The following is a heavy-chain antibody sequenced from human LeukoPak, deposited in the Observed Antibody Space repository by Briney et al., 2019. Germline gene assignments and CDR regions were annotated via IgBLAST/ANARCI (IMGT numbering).Heavy chain of an antibody. J-gene: IGHJ4*02. CDR3: AKPGGDFWSGSYFDY. CDR2: ISYDGSNK. CDR1: GFTFSSYA. Sequence: GRSLSLSCAASGFTFSSYAMHWVRQAPGKGLEWVAVISYDGSNKYYADSVKGRFTISRDNSKNTLYLQMNSLRAEDTAVYYCAKPGGDFWSGSYFDYWGQGTLVTVSS. D-gene: IGHD3-3*01. V-gene: IGHV3-30-3*01.